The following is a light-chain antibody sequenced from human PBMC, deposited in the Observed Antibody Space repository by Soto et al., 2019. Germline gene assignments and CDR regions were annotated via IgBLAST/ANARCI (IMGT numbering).Light chain of an antibody. J-gene: IGLJ3*02. V-gene: IGLV2-8*01. Sequence: QSALTQPPSASGYPGQSVTISCTGTSSDVGGYNYVSWYQHHPGKAPKLMIYEVSKRPSGVPDRFSGSKSGNTASLTVSGLQADDEADYYCNSYAGNNWVFGGGTKLTVL. CDR2: EVS. CDR3: NSYAGNNWV. CDR1: SSDVGGYNY.